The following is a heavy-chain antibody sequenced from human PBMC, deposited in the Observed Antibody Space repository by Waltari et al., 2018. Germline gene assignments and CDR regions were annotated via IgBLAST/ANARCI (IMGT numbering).Heavy chain of an antibody. CDR1: GGTFSSYA. CDR2: IIPIFGTA. CDR3: ARERPYCSSTSCYRYYFDY. Sequence: QVQLVQSGAEVKKPGSSVKVSCKASGGTFSSYAISLVRQAPGQGLEWMGGIIPIFGTANYAQKFQGRVTITADESTSTAYMELSSLRSEDTAVYYCARERPYCSSTSCYRYYFDYWGQGTLVTVSS. D-gene: IGHD2-2*01. V-gene: IGHV1-69*01. J-gene: IGHJ4*02.